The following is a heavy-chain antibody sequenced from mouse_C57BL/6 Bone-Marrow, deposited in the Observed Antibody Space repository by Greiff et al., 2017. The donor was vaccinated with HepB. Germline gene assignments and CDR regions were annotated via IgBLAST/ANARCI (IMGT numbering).Heavy chain of an antibody. Sequence: VQLQQSGTVLARPGASVKMSCKTSGYTFTSYWMHWVKQRPGQGLEWIGAIYPGNSDTSYNQKFKGKAKLTAVTSASTAYMELSSLTNEDSAVYYGTRSPPGNYYAMDYWGQGTSVTVSS. CDR1: GYTFTSYW. CDR3: TRSPPGNYYAMDY. V-gene: IGHV1-5*01. CDR2: IYPGNSDT. D-gene: IGHD2-1*01. J-gene: IGHJ4*01.